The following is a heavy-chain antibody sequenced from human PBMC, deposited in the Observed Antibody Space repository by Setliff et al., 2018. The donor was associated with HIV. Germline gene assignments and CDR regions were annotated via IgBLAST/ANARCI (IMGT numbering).Heavy chain of an antibody. V-gene: IGHV1-2*02. J-gene: IGHJ6*03. Sequence: SCKASGYTFIGNYIHWVRQAPGQGLEWVGWFDPNSGGTNFAQKFQGRVTLTRDTSINTAYMELSSLRSDDTAVYYCARGESSYYYYYMDVWGTGTTVTAP. CDR1: GYTFIGNY. CDR2: FDPNSGGT. CDR3: ARGESSYYYYYMDV.